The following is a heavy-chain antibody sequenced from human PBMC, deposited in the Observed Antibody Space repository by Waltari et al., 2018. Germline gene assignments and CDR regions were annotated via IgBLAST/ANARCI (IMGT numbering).Heavy chain of an antibody. J-gene: IGHJ2*01. V-gene: IGHV3-15*01. D-gene: IGHD3-10*01. Sequence: EVQLVESGGGLVKPGGSLSLSWAASGIRFSTAWMNWVRQAPGKGPEWVGRIKSNTDGGTTDYNAVVRGRFFMSRDDSKNTLHLEMKSLKTEDTAVYYCTTELGIGAFFDFWGRGTLVTVSS. CDR3: TTELGIGAFFDF. CDR1: GIRFSTAW. CDR2: IKSNTDGGTT.